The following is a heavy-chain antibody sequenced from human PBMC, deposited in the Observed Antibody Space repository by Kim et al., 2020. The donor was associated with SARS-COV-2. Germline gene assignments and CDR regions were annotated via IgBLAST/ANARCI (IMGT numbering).Heavy chain of an antibody. Sequence: YADAVKGRFTSARDNAKNSLYLQMNSLRAEDTAVYYCARERGATISAFDIWGQGTMVTVSS. CDR3: ARERGATISAFDI. V-gene: IGHV3-48*03. D-gene: IGHD1-26*01. J-gene: IGHJ3*02.